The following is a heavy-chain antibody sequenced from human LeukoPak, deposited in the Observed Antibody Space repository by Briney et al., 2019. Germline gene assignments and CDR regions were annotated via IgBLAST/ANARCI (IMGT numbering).Heavy chain of an antibody. Sequence: SVKVSCKPSRYTFTRYVINWVRQAAGQGLEWMGWMNPNTGNTGYAQKFQGRVTITSNTSISTAYMELSSLTSDDTAVYYCASGSGYSSSWYENDAFDIWGQGTMVTVSS. D-gene: IGHD6-13*01. J-gene: IGHJ3*02. CDR2: MNPNTGNT. V-gene: IGHV1-8*01. CDR1: RYTFTRYV. CDR3: ASGSGYSSSWYENDAFDI.